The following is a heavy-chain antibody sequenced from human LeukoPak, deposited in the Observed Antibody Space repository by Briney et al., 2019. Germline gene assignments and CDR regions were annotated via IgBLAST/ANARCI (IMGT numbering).Heavy chain of an antibody. D-gene: IGHD3-10*01. CDR2: ISGSGGST. CDR3: ALLGSGSYYIAY. J-gene: IGHJ4*02. Sequence: GGSLRLSCAASGFTFSSYGMSWVRQAPGKGLEWVSAISGSGGSTYYADSVKGRFTISRDNSKNTLYLQMNSLRAEDTAVYYCALLGSGSYYIAYWGLGTLVTVSS. CDR1: GFTFSSYG. V-gene: IGHV3-23*01.